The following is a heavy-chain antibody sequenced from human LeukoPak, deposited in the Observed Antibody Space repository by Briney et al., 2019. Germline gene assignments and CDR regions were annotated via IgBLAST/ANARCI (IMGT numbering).Heavy chain of an antibody. Sequence: GGSLRLSCAASGFTFSHFWMSWVRQAPGKGLEWVAYIKKTGSETYYVDSVKGRFTITRDNTRNSLFLQMYSLRAEDTAVYYCARVTYYYDSSGYYHYYFDYWGQGTLVTVSS. CDR3: ARVTYYYDSSGYYHYYFDY. V-gene: IGHV3-7*01. CDR1: GFTFSHFW. J-gene: IGHJ4*02. D-gene: IGHD3-22*01. CDR2: IKKTGSET.